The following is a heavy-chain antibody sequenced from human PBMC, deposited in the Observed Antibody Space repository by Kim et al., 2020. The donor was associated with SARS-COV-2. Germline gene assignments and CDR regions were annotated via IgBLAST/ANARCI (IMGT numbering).Heavy chain of an antibody. V-gene: IGHV3-64D*06. D-gene: IGHD3-16*01. CDR2: ISSNGGST. CDR1: GFTFSSYA. Sequence: GGSLRLSCSASGFTFSSYAMHWVRQAPGTGLEYVSAISSNGGSTYYADSVTGRFTISRDNSKNTLYLQMSSLRAEDAAVYYCVKEGPSGVGYYFDYWGQGTLVTVSS. J-gene: IGHJ4*02. CDR3: VKEGPSGVGYYFDY.